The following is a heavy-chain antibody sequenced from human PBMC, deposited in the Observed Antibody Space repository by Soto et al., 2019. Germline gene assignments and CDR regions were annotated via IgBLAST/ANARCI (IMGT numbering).Heavy chain of an antibody. CDR2: IYYGGST. D-gene: IGHD6-13*01. CDR3: ARIMSSSVYNWFDP. CDR1: GGSISSGDYS. J-gene: IGHJ5*02. Sequence: PSETLSLTCAVSGGSISSGDYSWNWIRQPPGKGLEWIGYIYYGGSTYYNPSLKSRVTISVDTSKNQFSLKLSSVTAADTAVYYCARIMSSSVYNWFDPWGQGTLVTVSS. V-gene: IGHV4-30-2*01.